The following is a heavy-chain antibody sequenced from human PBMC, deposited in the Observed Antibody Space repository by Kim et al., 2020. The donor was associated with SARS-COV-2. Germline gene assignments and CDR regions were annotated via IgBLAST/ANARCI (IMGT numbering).Heavy chain of an antibody. CDR3: AKDVWGYSGMDV. CDR1: GFSFSTNA. V-gene: IGHV3-23*01. J-gene: IGHJ6*02. D-gene: IGHD3-16*02. CDR2: ISGNGDST. Sequence: GGSLRLSCAASGFSFSTNAMGWVRQAPGKGLEWVSSISGNGDSTFYADSVRGRLTISRDISKSTLYLQMNSLRAEDTALYYCAKDVWGYSGMDVWGQGTT.